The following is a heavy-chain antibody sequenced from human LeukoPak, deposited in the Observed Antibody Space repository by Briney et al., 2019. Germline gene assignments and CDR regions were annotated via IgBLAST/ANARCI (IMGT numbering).Heavy chain of an antibody. J-gene: IGHJ4*02. D-gene: IGHD5-12*01. CDR3: ARGSGGYSGYDTYYFDY. V-gene: IGHV1-69*01. Sequence: PVASVKVSCKASGGTFSSYAISWVRQAPGQGLEWMGGIIPIFGTANYAQKFQGRVTITADESTSTAYMELSSLRSEDTAVYYCARGSGGYSGYDTYYFDYWGQGTLVTVSS. CDR1: GGTFSSYA. CDR2: IIPIFGTA.